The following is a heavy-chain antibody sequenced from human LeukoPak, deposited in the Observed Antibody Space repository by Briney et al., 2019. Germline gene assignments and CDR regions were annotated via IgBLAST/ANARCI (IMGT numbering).Heavy chain of an antibody. Sequence: GGSLRLSCAASGFTFSSYAMHWVRQAPGKGLEWVAVISYDGSNKYYADSVKGRFTISRDNSKDTLYLQMNSLRAEDTAVYYCARASSSWYGYYYYYYMDVWGKGTTVTISS. J-gene: IGHJ6*03. V-gene: IGHV3-30*14. CDR1: GFTFSSYA. CDR2: ISYDGSNK. CDR3: ARASSSWYGYYYYYYMDV. D-gene: IGHD6-13*01.